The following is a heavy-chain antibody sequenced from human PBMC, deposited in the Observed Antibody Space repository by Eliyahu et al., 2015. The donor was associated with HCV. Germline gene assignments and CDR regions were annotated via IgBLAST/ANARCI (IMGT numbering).Heavy chain of an antibody. J-gene: IGHJ3*02. D-gene: IGHD1-14*01. CDR3: AKGRNGFPEVDAFDI. V-gene: IGHV3-23*01. CDR1: GXXFSXYA. Sequence: EVQLLESGGGLVQPGGSLRLSCAASGXXFSXYAMSXVRQAPGKGLEWVSAISXSGGSTYYADSVKGRFTISRDNSKNTLYLQMNSLRXEDTAVYYCAKGRNGFPEVDAFDIWGQGTMVTVSS. CDR2: ISXSGGST.